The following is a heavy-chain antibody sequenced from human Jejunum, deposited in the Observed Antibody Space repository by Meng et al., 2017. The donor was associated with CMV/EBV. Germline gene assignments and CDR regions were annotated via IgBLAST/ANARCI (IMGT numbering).Heavy chain of an antibody. V-gene: IGHV3-23*01. J-gene: IGHJ4*02. CDR2: ILVDGVTT. CDR1: EYNFRSYA. CDR3: ARRGQI. Sequence: SLKIACVASEYNFRSYARDWVRQAPGKGLEWVSAILVDGVTTFYADSVKGRFTISRDNSKNTMYLQMNSLRAEDTAVYFCARRGQIWGQGTLVTVSS.